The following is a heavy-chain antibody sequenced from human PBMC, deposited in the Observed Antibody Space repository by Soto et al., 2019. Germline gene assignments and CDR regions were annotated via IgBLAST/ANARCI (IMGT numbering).Heavy chain of an antibody. Sequence: EVQLVESGGGLVKPGGSLRLSCAASGITFSQAWMNCVRQSPGKGLEWVGRIKSKSDGGTTDYAAPVKGRFTISRDDAKNTLCLQMNSLKTEDTAVYYCTTNFYSDYGLDVWGQGTTVTVSS. V-gene: IGHV3-15*01. CDR1: GITFSQAW. CDR3: TTNFYSDYGLDV. J-gene: IGHJ6*02. D-gene: IGHD4-4*01. CDR2: IKSKSDGGTT.